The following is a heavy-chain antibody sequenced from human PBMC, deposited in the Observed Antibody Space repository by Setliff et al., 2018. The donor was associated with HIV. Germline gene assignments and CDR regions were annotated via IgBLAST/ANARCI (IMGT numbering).Heavy chain of an antibody. J-gene: IGHJ6*03. Sequence: ASVKVSCKASGYTFTSYDINWVRQATGQGLEWMGWMNPNSGNTGYAQKFQGRVTMTRDASISTAYMEPNTLKFEDTAVYYCARARRDSYDRGRRNHYYIDVWGKGTTVTVS. D-gene: IGHD3-22*01. V-gene: IGHV1-8*02. CDR2: MNPNSGNT. CDR3: ARARRDSYDRGRRNHYYIDV. CDR1: GYTFTSYD.